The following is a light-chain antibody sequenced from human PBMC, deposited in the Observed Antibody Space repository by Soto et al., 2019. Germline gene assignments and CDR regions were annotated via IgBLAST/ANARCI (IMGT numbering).Light chain of an antibody. CDR2: GAS. CDR3: QPYGSSPT. Sequence: EIVLTQSPGTLSLSPGERATLSCRASQSVSSSYLAWYQQKPGQAPRLLIYGASSRATGIPDRFSGSGSGTDFTLTISRPEPEDFAVYYCQPYGSSPTFGQGTKVEIK. CDR1: QSVSSSY. J-gene: IGKJ1*01. V-gene: IGKV3-20*01.